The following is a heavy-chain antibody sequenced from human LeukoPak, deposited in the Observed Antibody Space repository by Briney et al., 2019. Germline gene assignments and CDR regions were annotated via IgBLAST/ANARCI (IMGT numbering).Heavy chain of an antibody. CDR1: GGSFSGYY. D-gene: IGHD1-1*01. CDR3: ARDRATTGMDV. CDR2: INHSGST. Sequence: KPSETLTLTCAVYGGSFSGYYWSWIRQPPGKGLEWIGEINHSGSTYYNPSLKSRVTISVDTSKNQFSLKLSSVTAADTAVYYCARDRATTGMDVWGQGTTVTVSS. V-gene: IGHV4-34*01. J-gene: IGHJ6*02.